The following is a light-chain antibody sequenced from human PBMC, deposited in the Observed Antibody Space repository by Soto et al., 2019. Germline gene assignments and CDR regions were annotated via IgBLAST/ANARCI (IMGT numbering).Light chain of an antibody. Sequence: QTVVTQEPSFSVAPGRTVTFTCGLSSGSVSTTYHPSWYQQTPGQAPRTLIYNTDIRSSGVPDRFSGSILGNTAALTITGAQAEDESHYYCALYMGSGIWVFGGGTKLTVL. CDR3: ALYMGSGIWV. CDR1: SGSVSTTYH. V-gene: IGLV8-61*01. J-gene: IGLJ3*02. CDR2: NTD.